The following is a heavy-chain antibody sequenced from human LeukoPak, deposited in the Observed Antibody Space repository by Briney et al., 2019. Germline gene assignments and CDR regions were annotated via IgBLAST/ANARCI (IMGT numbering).Heavy chain of an antibody. V-gene: IGHV1-2*02. Sequence: SVKVSCKASGYTFVGYHLHWVRQAPGQGLEWMGRINPKSGDTNYAQKFQGRVTMTTDTSITTAYMELSGLKSDDTAVYYCARTLELRGQGTLVTVSS. CDR2: INPKSGDT. CDR3: ARTLEL. D-gene: IGHD1-7*01. J-gene: IGHJ4*02. CDR1: GYTFVGYH.